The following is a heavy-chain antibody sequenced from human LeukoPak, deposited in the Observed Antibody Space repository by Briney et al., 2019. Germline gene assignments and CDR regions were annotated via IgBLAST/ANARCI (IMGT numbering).Heavy chain of an antibody. CDR2: ISSTSNSI. Sequence: GGSLRLSCAASGFTFSDYYMTWVRQAPGKGLEWVSYISSTSNSIFYADSVKGRVTVSRDNAKNSLSLQMNNLRAEDTAKYYCARAYSSSSEDAFDTWGQGTMVTVFS. D-gene: IGHD6-6*01. CDR1: GFTFSDYY. CDR3: ARAYSSSSEDAFDT. V-gene: IGHV3-11*01. J-gene: IGHJ3*02.